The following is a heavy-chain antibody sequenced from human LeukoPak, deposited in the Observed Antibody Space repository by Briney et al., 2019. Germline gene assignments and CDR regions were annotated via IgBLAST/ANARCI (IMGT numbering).Heavy chain of an antibody. CDR3: TRGHWGLQS. CDR2: IHYSGNS. J-gene: IGHJ5*02. D-gene: IGHD7-27*01. V-gene: IGHV4-59*02. CDR1: GASVTDYY. Sequence: SETLSLTCTVSGASVTDYYWSWIRQSPGKGLEWISYIHYSGNSDYNPSLRSRVTTSLDTSKNQFSLNLISVTAADTAVYYCTRGHWGLQSWSQGTLVTVSS.